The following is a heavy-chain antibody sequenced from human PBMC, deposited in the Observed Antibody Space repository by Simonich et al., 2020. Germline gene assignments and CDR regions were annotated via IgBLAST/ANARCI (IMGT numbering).Heavy chain of an antibody. CDR3: ARGLIGGSYYY. D-gene: IGHD1-26*01. CDR1: GGSFSGYY. J-gene: IGHJ4*02. CDR2: IKNSGST. Sequence: QVQLQQWGAGLLKPSETLSLTCAVYGGSFSGYYWSWIRQPPGKGLVWIGEIKNSGSTNYNPSHKSRVTISGDTSKNQVSLKLSSVTAADTAVYYCARGLIGGSYYYWGQGTLVTVSS. V-gene: IGHV4-34*01.